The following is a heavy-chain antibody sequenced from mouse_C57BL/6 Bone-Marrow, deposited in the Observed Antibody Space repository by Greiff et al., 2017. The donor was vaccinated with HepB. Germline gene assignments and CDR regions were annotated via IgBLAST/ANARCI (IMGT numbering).Heavy chain of an antibody. D-gene: IGHD2-4*01. V-gene: IGHV1-15*01. Sequence: QVQLQQSGAELVRPGASVTLSCKASGYTFTDYEMHWVKQTPVHGLEWIGAIDPETGGTAYNQKFKGKAILTADKSSSTAYMELRSLTSEDSAVYYCTRDYDYDEEYAMDYWGQGTSVTVSS. CDR1: GYTFTDYE. J-gene: IGHJ4*01. CDR2: IDPETGGT. CDR3: TRDYDYDEEYAMDY.